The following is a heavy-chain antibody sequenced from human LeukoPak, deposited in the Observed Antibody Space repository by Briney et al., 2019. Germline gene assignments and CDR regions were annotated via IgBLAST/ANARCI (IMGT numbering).Heavy chain of an antibody. CDR1: GGSFSGYY. CDR2: INHSGST. Sequence: PSETLSLTCAVYGGSFSGYYWSWIRQPPGKGLEWIGEINHSGSTNYNPSLKSRVTISVDTSKNQFSLRLSSLTAADTALYYCARGGRGDRGSHSGFDYWGQGTLVTVSS. V-gene: IGHV4-34*01. D-gene: IGHD1-26*01. J-gene: IGHJ4*02. CDR3: ARGGRGDRGSHSGFDY.